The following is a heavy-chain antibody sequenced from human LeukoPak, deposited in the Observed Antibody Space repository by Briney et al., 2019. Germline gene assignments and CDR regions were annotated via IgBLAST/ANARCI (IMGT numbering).Heavy chain of an antibody. CDR3: ARVSYDFWSGYYIYYYYYGMDV. CDR2: ISYDGSNK. V-gene: IGHV3-30-3*01. D-gene: IGHD3-3*01. Sequence: GRSLRLSCAASGFTFSSYAMHWVRQAPGKGLEWVAVISYDGSNKYYADSVKGRFTISRDNSKNTLYLQMNSLRAEDTAVYYCARVSYDFWSGYYIYYYYYGMDVWGQGTTVTVSS. J-gene: IGHJ6*02. CDR1: GFTFSSYA.